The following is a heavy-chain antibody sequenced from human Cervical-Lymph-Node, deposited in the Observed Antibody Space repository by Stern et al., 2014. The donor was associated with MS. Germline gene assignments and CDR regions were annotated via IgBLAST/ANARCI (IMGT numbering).Heavy chain of an antibody. V-gene: IGHV1-2*02. D-gene: IGHD1-26*01. CDR3: ARISLGSGIDY. Sequence: QVQLVQSGAEVKKPGASVKVTCTTSDNTFTGYYIHWVRQAPGQGLEWMGWITPNSGATNYAQRFQDSVSLTSDTSNSLAYMELDRLTSGDTAVYYCARISLGSGIDYWGQGSLVTVSS. J-gene: IGHJ4*02. CDR2: ITPNSGAT. CDR1: DNTFTGYY.